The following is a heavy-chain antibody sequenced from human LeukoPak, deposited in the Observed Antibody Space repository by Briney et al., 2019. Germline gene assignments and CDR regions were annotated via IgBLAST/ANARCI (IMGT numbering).Heavy chain of an antibody. CDR3: ARAQCGGDCYFSY. J-gene: IGHJ4*02. V-gene: IGHV3-48*02. CDR1: GFTFSSYS. Sequence: PGGSLRLSCAASGFTFSSYSMNWVRQAPGKGLEWVSHITASGTAMFYADSVKGRFTISRDNAKNSLYLQMNSLRDEDTAVNYCARAQCGGDCYFSYWGQGTLVTVSS. CDR2: ITASGTAM. D-gene: IGHD2-21*02.